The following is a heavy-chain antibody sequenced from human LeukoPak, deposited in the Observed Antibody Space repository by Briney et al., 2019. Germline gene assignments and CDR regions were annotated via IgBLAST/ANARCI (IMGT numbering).Heavy chain of an antibody. D-gene: IGHD3-10*01. CDR2: ISGSGTTT. CDR3: AKLNRVAIIRGESGFDY. CDR1: GITFSNYA. J-gene: IGHJ4*02. Sequence: PGGSLRLSCAASGITFSNYAISWVRQAPGKGLELGTGISGSGTTTYFADSVKGRSTISRDNSDDTVYLQMNSLRAEDTALYYCAKLNRVAIIRGESGFDYWGQGTLVTVSS. V-gene: IGHV3-23*01.